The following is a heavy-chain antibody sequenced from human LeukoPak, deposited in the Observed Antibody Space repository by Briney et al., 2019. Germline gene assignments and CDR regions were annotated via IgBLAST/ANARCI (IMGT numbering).Heavy chain of an antibody. V-gene: IGHV3-21*01. Sequence: GGSLRLSCAASGFTFSGYSMNWVRQAPGKGLEWVSSISSSSRHMHYADSVKGRFTISRDNAKNSLYLQMNSLRAEDTAVYYCARKRGIVVVPAAPRHYFDYWGQGTLVTVSS. CDR2: ISSSSRHM. CDR3: ARKRGIVVVPAAPRHYFDY. CDR1: GFTFSGYS. D-gene: IGHD2-2*01. J-gene: IGHJ4*02.